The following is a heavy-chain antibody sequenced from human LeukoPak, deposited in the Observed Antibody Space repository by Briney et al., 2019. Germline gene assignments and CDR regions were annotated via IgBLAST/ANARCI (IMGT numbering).Heavy chain of an antibody. V-gene: IGHV3-30*02. J-gene: IGHJ3*02. Sequence: PGGSLRLSCAASGFTFSSYGMHWVRQAPGKGLEWVAFIRYDGSNKYYADSVKGRFTISRDNSKNTLYLQMNSLRAEDTAVYYCARDPIVGATIGAFDIWGQGTMVTVSS. CDR3: ARDPIVGATIGAFDI. CDR2: IRYDGSNK. CDR1: GFTFSSYG. D-gene: IGHD1-26*01.